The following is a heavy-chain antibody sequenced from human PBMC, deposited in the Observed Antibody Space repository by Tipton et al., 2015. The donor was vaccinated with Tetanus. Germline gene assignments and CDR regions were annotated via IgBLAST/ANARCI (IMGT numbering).Heavy chain of an antibody. V-gene: IGHV4-34*09. CDR3: ARATRDYHILTGYRRTFDP. CDR2: INQSGST. CDR1: GGSLSGFY. D-gene: IGHD3-9*01. Sequence: TLSLTCAVSGGSLSGFYWGWIRQPPGKGLEWIGEINQSGSTNDNPSLKSRLTISVDTSKNQFSLKLSSVTAADTAVYYCARATRDYHILTGYRRTFDPWGQGTLVTVSS. J-gene: IGHJ5*02.